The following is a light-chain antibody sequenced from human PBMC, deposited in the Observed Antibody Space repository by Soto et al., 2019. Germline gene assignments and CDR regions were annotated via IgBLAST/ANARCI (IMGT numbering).Light chain of an antibody. J-gene: IGKJ1*01. V-gene: IGKV1-5*03. CDR2: KAS. CDR1: QSVNIW. Sequence: DIQMTQYPSTLSASVGDRVTITCRASQSVNIWLAWYQQKPGKAPKLLIYKASSLESGVPSRFSGSGSGTEFTLTISSLQPDDFATYYCQQYNTYSRTFGQGTKVEIK. CDR3: QQYNTYSRT.